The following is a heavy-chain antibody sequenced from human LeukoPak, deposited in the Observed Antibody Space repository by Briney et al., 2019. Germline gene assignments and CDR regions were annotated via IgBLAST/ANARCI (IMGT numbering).Heavy chain of an antibody. CDR3: AKDNRRHYTSGPNPDSLR. J-gene: IGHJ4*02. Sequence: GGSLRLSCAGSGFIFNNYAMHWVRQPPGKGLEWVSGISWNSGSIDYADSVKGRFTISRDNAKNSLYLQMNSLRVEDTAFYYCAKDNRRHYTSGPNPDSLRWGQGALVTVSS. CDR2: ISWNSGSI. V-gene: IGHV3-9*01. D-gene: IGHD6-19*01. CDR1: GFIFNNYA.